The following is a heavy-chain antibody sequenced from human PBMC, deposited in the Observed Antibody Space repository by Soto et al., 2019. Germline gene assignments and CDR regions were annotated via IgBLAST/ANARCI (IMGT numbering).Heavy chain of an antibody. D-gene: IGHD7-27*01. V-gene: IGHV5-51*03. Sequence: EVQLVQSVAEVKKPGESLKISCEGFGFTFTTYLLAWVRQMPGKGLEWMGIIYPDDSDTRYSPSFQGQVTISADKSIKTAYMHWSALKASDTAMYFCARLGSSDDSWGQGTLVTVSS. CDR2: IYPDDSDT. J-gene: IGHJ4*02. CDR3: ARLGSSDDS. CDR1: GFTFTTYL.